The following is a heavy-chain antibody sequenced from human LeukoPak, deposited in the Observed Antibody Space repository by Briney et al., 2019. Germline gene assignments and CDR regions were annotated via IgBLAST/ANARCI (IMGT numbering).Heavy chain of an antibody. CDR2: INHSGTT. Sequence: KPSETLSLTCAGYGGSFSSYFWTWIRQTPGKGLEWIGEINHSGTTNYNPSLKSRVTMSVDTSKDQFSLKLMSVTAADTGVYYCVRRRKVVRAGFDYWGQGTRVIVSS. CDR3: VRRRKVVRAGFDY. J-gene: IGHJ4*02. D-gene: IGHD2-21*01. CDR1: GGSFSSYF. V-gene: IGHV4-34*01.